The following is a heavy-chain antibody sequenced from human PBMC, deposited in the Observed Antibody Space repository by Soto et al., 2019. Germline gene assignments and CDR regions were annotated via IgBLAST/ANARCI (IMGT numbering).Heavy chain of an antibody. J-gene: IGHJ5*02. Sequence: ASVKVSCKASGYTFTSYDISWVRQATGQGLEWMGWMNPNSGNTGYAQKFQGRVTMTRNTSISTAYMELSSLRSEDTAVYYCARGGVEQWLVRGGWFDPWGQGTLVTVSS. CDR3: ARGGVEQWLVRGGWFDP. D-gene: IGHD6-19*01. V-gene: IGHV1-8*01. CDR2: MNPNSGNT. CDR1: GYTFTSYD.